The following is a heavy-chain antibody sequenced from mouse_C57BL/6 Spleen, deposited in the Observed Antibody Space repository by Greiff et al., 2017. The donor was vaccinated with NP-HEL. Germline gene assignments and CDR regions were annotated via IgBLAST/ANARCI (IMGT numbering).Heavy chain of an antibody. CDR2: INPGSGGT. J-gene: IGHJ3*01. V-gene: IGHV1-54*01. CDR1: GYAFTNYL. CDR3: ARGGDYDGWFAY. Sequence: QVQLQQSGAELVRPGTSVKVSCKASGYAFTNYLIEWVKQRPGQGLEWIGVINPGSGGTNYNEKFKGKATLTADKSSSTAYMQLSSLTSEDSAVYFCARGGDYDGWFAYWGQGTLVTVSA. D-gene: IGHD2-4*01.